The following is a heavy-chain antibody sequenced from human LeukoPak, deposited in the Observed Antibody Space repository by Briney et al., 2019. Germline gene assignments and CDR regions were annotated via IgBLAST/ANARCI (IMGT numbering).Heavy chain of an antibody. CDR1: GFTFSYYS. V-gene: IGHV3-21*04. CDR3: ARHGGWLADAFVI. CDR2: FSSGSSYI. D-gene: IGHD2-8*01. Sequence: GGSLRLSCAASGFTFSYYSMNWVRQTPGKGLEWVSSFSSGSSYIYYADSVKGRFTISRDNAKNSLYLQMNSLRAEDTAVYYCARHGGWLADAFVIWGQGTMVTVSS. J-gene: IGHJ3*02.